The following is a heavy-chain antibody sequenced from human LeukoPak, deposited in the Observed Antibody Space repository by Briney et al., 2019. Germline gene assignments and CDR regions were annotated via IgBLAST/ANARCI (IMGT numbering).Heavy chain of an antibody. CDR1: GGSISSYY. V-gene: IGHV4-59*12. CDR3: AREYCSGGSCSGLDY. D-gene: IGHD2-15*01. J-gene: IGHJ4*02. Sequence: SETLSLTCSVSGGSISSYYWSWIRQPPGKGLEWIGNIFYTRSTKYNPSLKSRVTISVDTSKNQISLKLSSVTAADTAVYYCAREYCSGGSCSGLDYWGQGTLVTVSS. CDR2: IFYTRST.